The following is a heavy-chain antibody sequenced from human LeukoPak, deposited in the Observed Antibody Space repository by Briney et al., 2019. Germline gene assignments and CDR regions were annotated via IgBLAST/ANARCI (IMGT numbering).Heavy chain of an antibody. D-gene: IGHD2-2*01. V-gene: IGHV3-21*01. Sequence: PGGSLRLSCAASGFTFSSYGMSWVRQAPGKGLEWVSSISSSSSYIYYADSVKGRFTISRDNAKNSLYLQLNSLRAEDTAVYYCARGYCSTTTCYFSWGQGTLVTVSS. CDR3: ARGYCSTTTCYFS. CDR1: GFTFSSYG. CDR2: ISSSSSYI. J-gene: IGHJ5*02.